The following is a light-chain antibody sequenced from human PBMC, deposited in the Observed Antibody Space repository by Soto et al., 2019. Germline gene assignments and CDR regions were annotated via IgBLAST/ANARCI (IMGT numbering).Light chain of an antibody. V-gene: IGKV3-20*01. CDR1: QSVSSN. J-gene: IGKJ1*01. CDR3: QHYGSSLWG. Sequence: EIVLTQSPDTLSLSPGERANLSCRASQSVSSNLAWYQQKPGQAPRLLIYGASTRATGIPVRFSGSGSGADFTLTISRLEPEDFAVYYCQHYGSSLWGFGPGTKVDIK. CDR2: GAS.